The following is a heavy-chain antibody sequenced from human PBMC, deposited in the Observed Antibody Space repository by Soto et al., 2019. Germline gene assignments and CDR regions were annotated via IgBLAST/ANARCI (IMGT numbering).Heavy chain of an antibody. CDR1: GYTFTHYY. CDR2: INPASGST. D-gene: IGHD6-25*01. Sequence: QVQLVQSGAEVKKPGASVKLSCRTSGYTFTHYYIHWVRQAPGQGLEWLAIINPASGSTNYAQDFLGRVTVTMDTSTTTVYMELSGLRAEVTAIFYCARDLAAGDHWGQGTLVTVSS. V-gene: IGHV1-46*01. CDR3: ARDLAAGDH. J-gene: IGHJ4*02.